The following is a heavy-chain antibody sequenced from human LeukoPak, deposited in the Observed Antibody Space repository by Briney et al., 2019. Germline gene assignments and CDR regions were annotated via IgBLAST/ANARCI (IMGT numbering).Heavy chain of an antibody. D-gene: IGHD5-12*01. CDR1: GFSFNFYS. V-gene: IGHV3-48*04. J-gene: IGHJ4*02. CDR2: RTGSSAT. CDR3: TRDGGFSGFDFDY. Sequence: GGSLRLSRAASGFSFNFYSMNWVRQAPGKGLEWISYRTGSSATMYGDSVKGRFTISRDNDKKLVYLQMINLGVEDTAVYYCTRDGGFSGFDFDYWGQGVLVTVSS.